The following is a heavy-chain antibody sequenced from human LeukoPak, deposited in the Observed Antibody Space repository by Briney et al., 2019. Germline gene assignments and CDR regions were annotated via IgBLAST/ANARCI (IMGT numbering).Heavy chain of an antibody. Sequence: GASVKVSCKASGYTFTSYYMQWVRHAPGQGLEWMGIIDPSGGSTSYAQKFQGRVTMTRDTSTSTVYTDLSSLRSEDTAVYYCARDNTAAGPFDYWGQGTLVTVSS. V-gene: IGHV1-46*01. CDR3: ARDNTAAGPFDY. CDR2: IDPSGGST. D-gene: IGHD6-13*01. J-gene: IGHJ4*02. CDR1: GYTFTSYY.